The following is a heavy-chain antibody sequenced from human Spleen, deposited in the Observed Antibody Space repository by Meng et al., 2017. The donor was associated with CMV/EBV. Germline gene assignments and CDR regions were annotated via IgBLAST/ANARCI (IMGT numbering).Heavy chain of an antibody. Sequence: GSLRLSCTVSGGSISSYYWSWIRQPPGKGLEWIGYIYYSGSTNYNPSLKSRVTISVDTSKNQFSLKLSSVTAADTAVYYCARDLIYYDSSGYYQTTPYGMDVWGQGTTVTVS. CDR3: ARDLIYYDSSGYYQTTPYGMDV. D-gene: IGHD3-22*01. CDR2: IYYSGST. CDR1: GGSISSYY. J-gene: IGHJ6*02. V-gene: IGHV4-59*01.